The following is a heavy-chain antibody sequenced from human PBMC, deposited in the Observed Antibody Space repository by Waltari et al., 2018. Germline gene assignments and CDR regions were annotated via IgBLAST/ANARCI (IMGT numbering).Heavy chain of an antibody. CDR3: ARGGAKISDYYYMDV. CDR2: INAGNGNT. J-gene: IGHJ6*03. Sequence: QVQLVQSGAEVKKPGASVKVSCKASGYTFTSYAMHWVRQAPGQRLEWMGWINAGNGNTKYSQEFQGRVTITRDTSASTAYMELSSLRSEDMAVYYCARGGAKISDYYYMDVWGKGTTVTVSS. V-gene: IGHV1-3*03. D-gene: IGHD1-26*01. CDR1: GYTFTSYA.